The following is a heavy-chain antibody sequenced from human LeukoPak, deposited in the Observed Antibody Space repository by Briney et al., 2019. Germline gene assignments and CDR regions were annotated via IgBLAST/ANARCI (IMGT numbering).Heavy chain of an antibody. V-gene: IGHV3-7*01. CDR1: GFPFSGYW. CDR2: INEDGSEE. Sequence: PGGSLRLSCAVSGFPFSGYWMSWVRQAPGNGLEWVATINEDGSEEYYVDSVKGRFTIFRDNAENSLYFQMSSLRGEDTALYYCARGFDGRRAFDLWGQGTKVTVSS. J-gene: IGHJ3*01. D-gene: IGHD3-10*01. CDR3: ARGFDGRRAFDL.